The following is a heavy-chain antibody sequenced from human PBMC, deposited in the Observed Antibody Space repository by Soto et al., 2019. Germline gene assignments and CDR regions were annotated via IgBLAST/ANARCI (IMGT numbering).Heavy chain of an antibody. J-gene: IGHJ4*02. CDR3: APLVVVGATIFY. CDR2: ISSSSSYI. CDR1: GFTFSSYS. D-gene: IGHD1-26*01. Sequence: EVQLVESGGGLVKPGGSLRLSCAASGFTFSSYSMNWVRQAPGKGLEWVSSISSSSSYIYYADSVKGRFTISRDNPKNSLDRQRNRLRAEDTAVYYCAPLVVVGATIFYWGQGPLVTVSS. V-gene: IGHV3-21*01.